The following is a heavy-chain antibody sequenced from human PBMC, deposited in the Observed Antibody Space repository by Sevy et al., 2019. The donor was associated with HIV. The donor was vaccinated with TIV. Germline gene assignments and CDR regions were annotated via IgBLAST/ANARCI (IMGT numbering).Heavy chain of an antibody. D-gene: IGHD3-10*01. CDR1: GFTFSNVW. CDR2: IKSKSDGETT. Sequence: GGSLRLSCATSGFTFSNVWMTWVRQAPGKGLEWVGRIKSKSDGETTDNAAPVKDRFTISRDDSKNMLYLEMSSLKSEDTAIYYCTSGFHYGSGSLSSWGQGTLVTVSS. J-gene: IGHJ5*02. V-gene: IGHV3-15*01. CDR3: TSGFHYGSGSLSS.